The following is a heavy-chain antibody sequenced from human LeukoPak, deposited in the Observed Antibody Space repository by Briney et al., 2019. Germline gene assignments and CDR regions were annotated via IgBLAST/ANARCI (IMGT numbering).Heavy chain of an antibody. CDR2: IWYDGSNK. V-gene: IGHV3-30*02. J-gene: IGHJ4*02. D-gene: IGHD3-10*01. CDR3: AKDFYGSGSSAAFDY. CDR1: GFTFSSYG. Sequence: PGGSLRLSCAASGFTFSSYGMHWVRQAPGKGLEWVAIIWYDGSNKYYADSVKGRFTISRDNSKNTLYLQMNSLRAEDTAVYYCAKDFYGSGSSAAFDYWGQGTLVTVSS.